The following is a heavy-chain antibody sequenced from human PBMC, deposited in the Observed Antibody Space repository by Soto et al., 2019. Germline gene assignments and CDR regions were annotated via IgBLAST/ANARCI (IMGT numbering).Heavy chain of an antibody. Sequence: QVQLVQSGAEVKKPGSSVKVSCKASGGTFSSYTISWVRQAPGQGLEWMGRIIPILGIANYAQKFQGRVTITANKSTSTAYMELSSLRSEDTALYYSTREGVGSGYEFTKDYYYMDVWGKGTTVTVSS. V-gene: IGHV1-69*02. J-gene: IGHJ6*03. CDR1: GGTFSSYT. CDR2: IIPILGIA. D-gene: IGHD5-12*01. CDR3: TREGVGSGYEFTKDYYYMDV.